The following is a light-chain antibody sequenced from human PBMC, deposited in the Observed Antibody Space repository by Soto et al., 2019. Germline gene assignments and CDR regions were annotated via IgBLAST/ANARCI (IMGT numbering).Light chain of an antibody. CDR3: SSYAGSDNFV. CDR1: SSDVGGYNY. Sequence: QSALTQPPSASGSPGQSVTISCPGTSSDVGGYNYVSWYQQHPGKAPKLMIYEVTKRPSGVPDRVSGSKSGNTASLTVSGLQAEDEADYYCSSYAGSDNFVFGTGTKLTVL. V-gene: IGLV2-8*01. CDR2: EVT. J-gene: IGLJ1*01.